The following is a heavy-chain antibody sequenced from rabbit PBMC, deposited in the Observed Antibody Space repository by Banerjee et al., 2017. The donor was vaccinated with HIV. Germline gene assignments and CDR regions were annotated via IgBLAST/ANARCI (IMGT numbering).Heavy chain of an antibody. CDR1: GIDISRYNM. J-gene: IGHJ4*01. D-gene: IGHD8-1*01. CDR2: IGTGSGTT. CDR3: AKSTYLDYFEL. V-gene: IGHV1S45*01. Sequence: QQQLEESGGGLVKPGGTLTLTCKASGIDISRYNMQWVRQSPEKGLEYIGYIGTGSGTTYYATWAKGRFTISKTSSTTVTLQMTSLTAADTATHFCAKSTYLDYFELWGQGTLVTVS.